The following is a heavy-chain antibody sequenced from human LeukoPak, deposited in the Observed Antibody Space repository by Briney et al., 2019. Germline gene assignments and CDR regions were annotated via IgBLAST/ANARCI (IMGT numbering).Heavy chain of an antibody. CDR1: GYSFTNYW. Sequence: GESLKISCKGSGYSFTNYWIGWVRQMPGKGLELMGLIYPGDSDTTHSPSFQGQVTISADKSISTAYLQWSSLKASDTAMYYCARRMTRGVITSPFHSWGQGTLVSVSS. J-gene: IGHJ4*02. CDR2: IYPGDSDT. CDR3: ARRMTRGVITSPFHS. V-gene: IGHV5-51*01. D-gene: IGHD3-10*01.